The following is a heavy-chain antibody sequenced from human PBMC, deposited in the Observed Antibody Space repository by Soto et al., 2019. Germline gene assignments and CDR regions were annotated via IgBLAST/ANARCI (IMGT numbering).Heavy chain of an antibody. J-gene: IGHJ5*02. Sequence: SETLSLTCTVSGGSISSGDYYWSWIRQPPGKGLEWIGYIYYSGSTYYNPSLKSRVTISVDTSKNQFSLKLSSVTAADTAVYYCARDRGSSRPIPSWFDPWGQGTLVTVSS. D-gene: IGHD6-6*01. CDR2: IYYSGST. CDR1: GGSISSGDYY. CDR3: ARDRGSSRPIPSWFDP. V-gene: IGHV4-30-4*01.